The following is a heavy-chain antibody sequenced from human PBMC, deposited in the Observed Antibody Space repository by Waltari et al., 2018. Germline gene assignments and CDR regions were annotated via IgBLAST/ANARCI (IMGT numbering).Heavy chain of an antibody. CDR2: INQDGSGR. CDR3: ARGDSDFREGAS. J-gene: IGHJ5*02. D-gene: IGHD3-10*01. V-gene: IGHV3-7*01. Sequence: EVRLVESGGGLVQPGGSLRLSCSTSGFTFSNYWMSWVRQAPGKGPGWVANINQDGSGRYHVDSVKGRFTISRDNAMNSLHLQMYSLRAEDTAVYYCARGDSDFREGASWGQGTLVTVSS. CDR1: GFTFSNYW.